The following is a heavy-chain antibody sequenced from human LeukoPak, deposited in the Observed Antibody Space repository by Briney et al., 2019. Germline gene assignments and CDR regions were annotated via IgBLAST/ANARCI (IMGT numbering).Heavy chain of an antibody. CDR2: ISYDGSNK. J-gene: IGHJ4*02. D-gene: IGHD6-6*01. V-gene: IGHV3-30*01. Sequence: PGGSLRLSCAASGFTFSSYAMHWVRQAPGKGLEWVAVISYDGSNKYYADSVKGRFTISRDNSKNTLYLQMNSLRAEDAAVYYCARDKFEYSSSLGGFDYWGQGTLVTVSS. CDR3: ARDKFEYSSSLGGFDY. CDR1: GFTFSSYA.